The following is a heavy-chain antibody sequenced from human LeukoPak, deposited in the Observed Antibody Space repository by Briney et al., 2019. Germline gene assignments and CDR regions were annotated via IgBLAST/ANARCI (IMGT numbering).Heavy chain of an antibody. D-gene: IGHD2-2*01. CDR2: IWYDGSNK. V-gene: IGHV3-33*01. CDR1: GFTFSSYG. J-gene: IGHJ5*02. Sequence: GRSLRLSCAASGFTFSSYGMHWVRQAPGKGLEWVAVIWYDGSNKYYADSVKGRFTISRDNSKNTLYRQMNSLRAEDTAVYYCARDGGAYQLLNNWFDPWGQGTLVTVSS. CDR3: ARDGGAYQLLNNWFDP.